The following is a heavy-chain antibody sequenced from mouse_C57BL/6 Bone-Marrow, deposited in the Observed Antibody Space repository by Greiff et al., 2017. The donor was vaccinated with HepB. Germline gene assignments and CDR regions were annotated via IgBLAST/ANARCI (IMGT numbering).Heavy chain of an antibody. V-gene: IGHV1-82*01. J-gene: IGHJ2*01. CDR1: GYAFSSSW. CDR3: ARSEGITTVVATDY. CDR2: IYPGDGDT. Sequence: VQLVESGPELVKPGASVKISCKASGYAFSSSWMNWVKQRPGKGLEWIGRIYPGDGDTNYNGKFKGKATLTADKSSSTAYMQLSSLTSEDSAVYFCARSEGITTVVATDYWGQGTTLTVSS. D-gene: IGHD1-1*01.